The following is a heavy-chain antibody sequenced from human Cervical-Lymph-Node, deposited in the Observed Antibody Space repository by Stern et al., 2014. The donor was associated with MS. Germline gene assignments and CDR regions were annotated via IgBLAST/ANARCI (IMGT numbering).Heavy chain of an antibody. Sequence: VQLVQSGAEVKKPGASVKVSCKASGGTFTHYGISWVRQAPGHGLEWMGVITAINGNPNYAQKIQGRVTLSTERHTSTAYMAQRSLRSDDTAVYYCARDDGSIPDYWGQGTLATLSS. CDR1: GGTFTHYG. J-gene: IGHJ4*02. V-gene: IGHV1-18*04. CDR2: ITAINGNP. CDR3: ARDDGSIPDY. D-gene: IGHD5-24*01.